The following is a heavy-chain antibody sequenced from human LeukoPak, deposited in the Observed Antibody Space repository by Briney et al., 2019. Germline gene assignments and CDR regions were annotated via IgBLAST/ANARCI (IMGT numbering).Heavy chain of an antibody. V-gene: IGHV3-21*01. CDR1: GFTFSDYS. Sequence: TGGSLRLSCAASGFTFSDYSMNWVRQGPGKGLEWVSSISSRSSSTSYIASVKGRFTISRDNAKNSLYLQMNSLRAEDTAVYYCARAPLGYCRSTSCYLFDYWGQGTLVTVSS. D-gene: IGHD2-2*01. CDR2: ISSRSSST. J-gene: IGHJ4*02. CDR3: ARAPLGYCRSTSCYLFDY.